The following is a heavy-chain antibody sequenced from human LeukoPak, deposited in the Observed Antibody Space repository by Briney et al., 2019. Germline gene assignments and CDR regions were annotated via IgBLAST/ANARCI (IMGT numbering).Heavy chain of an antibody. CDR1: GSSFTSYW. D-gene: IGHD3-3*01. V-gene: IGHV5-51*01. Sequence: GESLQISCKGSGSSFTSYWIGWVRQLPGKGLEWMGIIYPGDSDTRYSPSFQGQVTISADKSISTAYLQWSSLKASDTAMYYCASGKHYDFWSGYSHDAFDIWGQGTMVTVSS. CDR2: IYPGDSDT. CDR3: ASGKHYDFWSGYSHDAFDI. J-gene: IGHJ3*02.